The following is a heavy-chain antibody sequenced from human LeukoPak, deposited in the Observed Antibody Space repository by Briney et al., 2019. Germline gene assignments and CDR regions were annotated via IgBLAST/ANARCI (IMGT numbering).Heavy chain of an antibody. J-gene: IGHJ4*02. CDR1: GGSISSGGYY. D-gene: IGHD4-17*01. Sequence: SQTLSLTCTVSGGSISSGGYYWSWIRQHPGKGLEWIGYIYYSGSTYYNPSLKSRVTISVDTSKNQFSLKPSSVTAADTAVYYCARGSEDYVARTRFDYWGQGTLVTVSS. CDR2: IYYSGST. V-gene: IGHV4-31*03. CDR3: ARGSEDYVARTRFDY.